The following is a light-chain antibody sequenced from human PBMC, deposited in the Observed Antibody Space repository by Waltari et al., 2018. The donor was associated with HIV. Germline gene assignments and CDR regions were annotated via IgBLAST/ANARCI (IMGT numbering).Light chain of an antibody. J-gene: IGLJ2*01. CDR3: QVWDSSNEQPV. CDR2: DDT. Sequence: SYVLTQPPSVSVAPGQTASITCGGNNIGDKSVHWYQKNPGQAPVLVVYDDTDRPSGIPDRFAGSNSGDTATLIISSVEAGDEADYYCQVWDSSNEQPVVGGGTKLSVL. V-gene: IGLV3-21*02. CDR1: NIGDKS.